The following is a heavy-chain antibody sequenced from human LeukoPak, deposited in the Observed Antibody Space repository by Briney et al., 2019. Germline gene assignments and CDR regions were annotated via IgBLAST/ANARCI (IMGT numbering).Heavy chain of an antibody. Sequence: PGESLRLSCAASGFTFSSYWMHWVRQAPGKGLVWVSRINSDGSSTSYADSVKGRFTISRDNAKNTLYLQMNSLRAEDTAVYYCARGAYTFGGVIALDYWGQGTLVTVSS. V-gene: IGHV3-74*01. CDR3: ARGAYTFGGVIALDY. J-gene: IGHJ4*02. D-gene: IGHD3-16*02. CDR1: GFTFSSYW. CDR2: INSDGSST.